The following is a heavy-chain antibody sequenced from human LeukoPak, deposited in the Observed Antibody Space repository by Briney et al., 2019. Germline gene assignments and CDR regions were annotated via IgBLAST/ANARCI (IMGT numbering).Heavy chain of an antibody. J-gene: IGHJ6*02. V-gene: IGHV4-34*01. CDR1: GGSFSGYY. D-gene: IGHD2-2*01. Sequence: SETLSLTCAVYGGSFSGYYWSWIRQPPGKGLEWIGEINHSGSTNYNPSLKSRVTISVDTSKNQFSLKLSSVTAADTAVYYCASRRLLGYCSSTSCQTRYYYYYGTDVWGQGTTVTASS. CDR2: INHSGST. CDR3: ASRRLLGYCSSTSCQTRYYYYYGTDV.